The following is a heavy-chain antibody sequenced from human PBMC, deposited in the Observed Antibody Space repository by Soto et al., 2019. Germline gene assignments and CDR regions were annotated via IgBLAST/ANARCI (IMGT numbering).Heavy chain of an antibody. Sequence: PGGSLRLSCAASGFTFSSYGMHWVRQAPGKGLEWVAVISYDGSNKYYADSVKGRFTISRDNSKNTLYLQMNSLRAEDTAVYYCAKVRGTPRVRYFDYWGQGTLVTVSS. CDR2: ISYDGSNK. D-gene: IGHD3-10*01. CDR1: GFTFSSYG. CDR3: AKVRGTPRVRYFDY. V-gene: IGHV3-30*18. J-gene: IGHJ4*02.